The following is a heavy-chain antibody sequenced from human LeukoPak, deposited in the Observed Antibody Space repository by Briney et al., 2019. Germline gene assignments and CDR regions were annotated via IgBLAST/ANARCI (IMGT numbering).Heavy chain of an antibody. CDR1: GFTFSSYS. J-gene: IGHJ4*02. Sequence: GGSLRLSCAASGFTFSSYSMNWVRQAPGKGLEWVSSISSSSYIYYADSVKGRFTISRDNAENSLYLQMNSLRAEDTAGYYCARARSSGWYRDYWGQGTLVTVSS. V-gene: IGHV3-21*01. CDR2: ISSSSYI. D-gene: IGHD6-19*01. CDR3: ARARSSGWYRDY.